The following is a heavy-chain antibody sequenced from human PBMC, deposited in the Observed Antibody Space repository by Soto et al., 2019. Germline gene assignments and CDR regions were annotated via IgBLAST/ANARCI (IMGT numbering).Heavy chain of an antibody. CDR1: GFIFTSYS. D-gene: IGHD6-13*01. V-gene: IGHV3-21*01. CDR2: ISSSSSYI. Sequence: EVQLVDSGGGLVKPGGSLRLSCAASGFIFTSYSMNWVRQAPGKGLEWVSSISSSSSYIYYADSVKGRFTISRDNAKNSLYLQMSSLRAEDTAVYYCARDSGSSSDYYGKDVWGQGTTVTVSS. J-gene: IGHJ6*02. CDR3: ARDSGSSSDYYGKDV.